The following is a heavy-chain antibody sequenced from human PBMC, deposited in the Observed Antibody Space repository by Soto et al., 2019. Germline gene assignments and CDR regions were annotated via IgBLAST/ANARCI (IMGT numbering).Heavy chain of an antibody. J-gene: IGHJ5*02. CDR1: GDALNRGDYY. CDR2: IYVTGAV. Sequence: PSETLALTCIVSGDALNRGDYYWIWIRQVPGKGLEWIGHIYVTGAVDYNPSLRDRITISQDTSERQFSLNLRLVTAADTAVYYCARLRIATNNYKWFDPWGQGTLVNVSS. D-gene: IGHD2-21*01. CDR3: ARLRIATNNYKWFDP. V-gene: IGHV4-31*03.